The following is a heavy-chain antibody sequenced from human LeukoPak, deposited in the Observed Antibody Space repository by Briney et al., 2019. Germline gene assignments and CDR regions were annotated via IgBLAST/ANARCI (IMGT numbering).Heavy chain of an antibody. D-gene: IGHD6-19*01. CDR3: ARDPPEWLVEGIY. CDR2: IKQDGSEK. CDR1: GFTFSSYW. Sequence: GGSLRLSCAASGFTFSSYWMSWVRQAPGKGLEWVANIKQDGSEKYYVDSVKGRFTISRDNAKNSLYLQMNSLRAEDTAVYYCARDPPEWLVEGIYWGQGTLVTVSS. V-gene: IGHV3-7*01. J-gene: IGHJ4*02.